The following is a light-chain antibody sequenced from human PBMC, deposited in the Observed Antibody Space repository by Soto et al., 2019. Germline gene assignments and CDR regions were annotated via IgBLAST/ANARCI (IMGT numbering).Light chain of an antibody. CDR3: QQRSSWPLLT. CDR2: DAS. J-gene: IGKJ4*01. CDR1: QSVSNY. V-gene: IGKV3-11*01. Sequence: EIVLTQSPATLSLSPGERATLSCRASQSVSNYLAWFEQKPGQAPRLLIYDASNSATGIPARFSGSGSGTDFPLTISSLDPEDFAVYYCQQRSSWPLLTFGGGTKVEI.